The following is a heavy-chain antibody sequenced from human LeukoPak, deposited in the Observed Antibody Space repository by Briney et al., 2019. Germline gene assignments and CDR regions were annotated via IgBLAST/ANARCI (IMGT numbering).Heavy chain of an antibody. Sequence: GESLKISCKGSGYSFTSHWIAWVRQMPGKGLEWMGIIYPGDSDTRYSPSFQGQVTISADKSITTAYLQWSSLKASDTGMYYCAGKRGQQLVDYWGQGTLVTVSS. CDR3: AGKRGQQLVDY. J-gene: IGHJ4*02. V-gene: IGHV5-51*01. CDR2: IYPGDSDT. D-gene: IGHD6-13*01. CDR1: GYSFTSHW.